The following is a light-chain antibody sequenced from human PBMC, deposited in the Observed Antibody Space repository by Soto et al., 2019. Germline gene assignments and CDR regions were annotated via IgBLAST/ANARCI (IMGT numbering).Light chain of an antibody. CDR2: EVS. Sequence: QSVLTQPASVSGSPGQSITISCTGTSSDVGGHNYVSWYQQHPGKAPKLMIFEVSNRPSGVSNRFSGSKSGNTASLTISGLQAEDEADYFCSSWTSSTTQVLGGGTKLTVL. J-gene: IGLJ2*01. V-gene: IGLV2-14*01. CDR1: SSDVGGHNY. CDR3: SSWTSSTTQV.